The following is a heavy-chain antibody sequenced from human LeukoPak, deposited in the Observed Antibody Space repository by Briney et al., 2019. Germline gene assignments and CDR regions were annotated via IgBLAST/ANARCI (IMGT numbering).Heavy chain of an antibody. CDR2: VSGSGGST. CDR3: AKDRVGYSYASGSYYRSSYFDY. D-gene: IGHD3-10*01. CDR1: GFTFGDYA. Sequence: GRSLRLSCGTAGFTFGDYAMSWVRQAPGKGLEWLSAVSGSGGSTYYADSVKGRFTISRDNSKNTLYLRMNSLRADDTAVYYCAKDRVGYSYASGSYYRSSYFDYWGQGTLVTVSS. V-gene: IGHV3-23*01. J-gene: IGHJ4*02.